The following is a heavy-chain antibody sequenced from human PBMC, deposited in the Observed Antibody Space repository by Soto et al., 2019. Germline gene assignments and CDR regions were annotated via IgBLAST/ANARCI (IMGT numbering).Heavy chain of an antibody. CDR1: GFTFSYSA. CDR3: ASLHPASGAL. Sequence: QVQLVESGGGVVQPGRSLRLSCAASGFTFSYSAMHWVRQAPGKGLEWVAVIWYDGSNKYYADSVKGRFTISRDNSKNTLYLQINSLRVEDTAVYYCASLHPASGALWGQGTLVTVSS. V-gene: IGHV3-33*01. D-gene: IGHD4-17*01. J-gene: IGHJ4*02. CDR2: IWYDGSNK.